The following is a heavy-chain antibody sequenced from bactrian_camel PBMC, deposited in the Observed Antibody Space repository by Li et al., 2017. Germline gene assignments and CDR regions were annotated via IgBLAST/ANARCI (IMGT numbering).Heavy chain of an antibody. CDR1: PNTDRFYC. V-gene: IGHV3-2*01. D-gene: IGHD2*01. CDR3: ASALSSRLGNSLLLRRGSYNY. Sequence: QVQLVESGGGSVQAGGSLNLSCQASPNTDRFYCMGWVRHAPGKEREGLAGSVKGRFTLSKDNAKNILYLQMNNLKPEDTAMYYCASALSSRLGNSLLLRRGSYNYWGQGTQVTVS. J-gene: IGHJ4*01.